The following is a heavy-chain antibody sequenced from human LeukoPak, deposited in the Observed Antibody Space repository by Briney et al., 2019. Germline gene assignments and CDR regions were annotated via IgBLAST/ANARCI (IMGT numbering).Heavy chain of an antibody. CDR3: ARVSPNTVTTLQYFDY. Sequence: GGSLRLSCAASGFTFSSYVMSWVRQAPGKGLQWVSSTTGGLSSTHYYADSVKGRFIISRDNAKNSLYLQMNSLRAEDTAVYYCARVSPNTVTTLQYFDYWGQGTLVTVSS. J-gene: IGHJ4*02. D-gene: IGHD4-17*01. CDR1: GFTFSSYV. V-gene: IGHV3-23*01. CDR2: TTGGLSST.